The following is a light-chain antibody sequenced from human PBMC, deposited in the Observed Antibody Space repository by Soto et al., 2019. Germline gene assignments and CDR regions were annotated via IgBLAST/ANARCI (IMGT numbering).Light chain of an antibody. V-gene: IGKV3-20*01. J-gene: IGKJ3*01. CDR1: QSVSSRN. CDR2: GAS. CDR3: QQYGSSLFT. Sequence: EIVLTQSPGTLSLSPGERATLSCRASQSVSSRNLAWYQQKPGQAPRLLIYGASSRATGIPDRFSGSGSGTDFTLTISRLEPEDFAVYYCQQYGSSLFTFGPGTKVDIK.